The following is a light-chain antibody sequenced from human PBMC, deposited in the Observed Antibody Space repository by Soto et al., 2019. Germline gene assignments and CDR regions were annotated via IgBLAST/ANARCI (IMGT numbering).Light chain of an antibody. Sequence: DIQITQSPSTLSASVGDRVTITCRASQSISSWLAWYQQKPGKAPKLLIYKASSLESGVPSRFSGSGSGTEFTLTISSLQTDDFATYYCQQCNSYPLTVGGGTKVDI. CDR2: KAS. CDR3: QQCNSYPLT. J-gene: IGKJ4*01. V-gene: IGKV1-5*03. CDR1: QSISSW.